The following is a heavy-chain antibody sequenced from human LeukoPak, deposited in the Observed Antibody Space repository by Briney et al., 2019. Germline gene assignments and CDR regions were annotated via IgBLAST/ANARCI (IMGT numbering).Heavy chain of an antibody. CDR1: GFTFSDYY. CDR2: ISSSGSTI. J-gene: IGHJ6*03. Sequence: GGSLRLSCAASGFTFSDYYMSWIRQAPGKGLEWVSYISSSGSTIYYADSVKGRFTISRDNAKNSLYLQMNSLRAEDTAVYYCARSHYNWNYFSYYYYMDVWGKGTTVTISS. D-gene: IGHD1-7*01. V-gene: IGHV3-11*04. CDR3: ARSHYNWNYFSYYYYMDV.